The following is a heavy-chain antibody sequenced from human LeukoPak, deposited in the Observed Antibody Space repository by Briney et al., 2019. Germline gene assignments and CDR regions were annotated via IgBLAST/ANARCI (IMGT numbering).Heavy chain of an antibody. CDR3: AKDRIGTYYCFDS. CDR2: LSGTGGTR. CDR1: GFSFSSYA. V-gene: IGHV3-23*01. J-gene: IGHJ4*02. D-gene: IGHD3-10*01. Sequence: GGSLRLSCTASGFSFSSYAMTWVRQAPGKGLEWVSALSGTGGTRYYANSVKGRFTISRDNSKNTVYLQMNSLRADDTAVYYCAKDRIGTYYCFDSWGEGNLVTVSS.